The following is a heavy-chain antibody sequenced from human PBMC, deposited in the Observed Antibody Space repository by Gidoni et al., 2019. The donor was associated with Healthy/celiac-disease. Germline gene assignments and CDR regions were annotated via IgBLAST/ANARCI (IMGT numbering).Heavy chain of an antibody. CDR1: GYTFTRYG. J-gene: IGHJ1*01. V-gene: IGHV1-18*01. D-gene: IGHD3-22*01. CDR2: LRAYNGNT. Sequence: VHLVQSGAEVKKPGASVNVSCKPSGYTFTRYGISWVRKAPGQGLEWMGWLRAYNGNTNDTKKLQGRVTMTTDTSTSTAYMERRRLRSEDTAVYYCARDGDKYYDRSLSPLGHWGQGTLVTVSS. CDR3: ARDGDKYYDRSLSPLGH.